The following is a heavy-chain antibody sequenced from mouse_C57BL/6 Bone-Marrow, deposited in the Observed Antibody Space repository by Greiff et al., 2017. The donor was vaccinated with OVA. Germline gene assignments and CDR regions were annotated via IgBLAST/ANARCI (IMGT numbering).Heavy chain of an antibody. V-gene: IGHV1-18*01. CDR3: GRKGYYGREAY. CDR2: INPNSGGT. CDR1: GYTFTDYN. D-gene: IGHD1-1*01. J-gene: IGHJ3*01. Sequence: EVKLVESGPELVKPGASVKISCKASGYTFTDYNMDWVKQSPGKSLEWIGDINPNSGGTNYNQKFKGKATLTADKSSSTAYMELRSLTSEDTAVYYCGRKGYYGREAYWGQGTLVTVSA.